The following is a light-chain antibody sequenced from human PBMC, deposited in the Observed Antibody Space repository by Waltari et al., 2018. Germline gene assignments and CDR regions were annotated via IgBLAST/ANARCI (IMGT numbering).Light chain of an antibody. CDR3: QTYDGRISAWV. CDR2: GSS. V-gene: IGLV1-40*01. Sequence: QSVLTQPPSVVAAPGQGVTISCPGASSNIGANSDAELYRHFPGTAPNLLIYGSSNLPAGVPDRVSGSKSGTAAYLDISGLQAEDEADYYCQTYDGRISAWVFGGGTKLTVL. J-gene: IGLJ3*02. CDR1: SSNIGANSD.